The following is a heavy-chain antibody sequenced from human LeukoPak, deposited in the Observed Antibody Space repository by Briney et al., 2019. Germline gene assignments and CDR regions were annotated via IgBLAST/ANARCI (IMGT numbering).Heavy chain of an antibody. CDR1: GFTFTSSA. CDR3: AKCSRPGYTSGWCNWIDP. CDR2: IVVGSGNT. Sequence: SVKVSCKASGFTFTSSAVQWVRQARGQRLEWIGWIVVGSGNTNYAQKFQERVTITRDMSTSTAYMELSSLRADDTAVYYCAKCSRPGYTSGWCNWIDPWGQGTLVTVSS. V-gene: IGHV1-58*01. J-gene: IGHJ5*02. D-gene: IGHD6-19*01.